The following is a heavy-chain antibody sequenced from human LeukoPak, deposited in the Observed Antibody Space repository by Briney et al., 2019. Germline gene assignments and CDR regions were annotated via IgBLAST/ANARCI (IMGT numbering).Heavy chain of an antibody. J-gene: IGHJ4*02. V-gene: IGHV3-23*01. CDR2: ISGSGGST. Sequence: GSLRLPCAASGFTFSSYALSWVRQAPGKGLEWVSAISGSGGSTYYADSVKGRFTISRDNSKNTQYLQMNSLRAEDTAVYDCAKVGSRTSPYYFDYWGQGTVVSVPS. CDR3: AKVGSRTSPYYFDY. CDR1: GFTFSSYA. D-gene: IGHD2-2*01.